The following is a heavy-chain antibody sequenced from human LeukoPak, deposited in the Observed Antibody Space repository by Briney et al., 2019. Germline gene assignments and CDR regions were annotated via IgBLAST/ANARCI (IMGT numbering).Heavy chain of an antibody. V-gene: IGHV3-30*04. CDR3: ARVRYSSSWQPPLDAFDI. CDR2: ISYDGSNK. Sequence: GGSLRLSCAASGFTFSSYAMHWVRQAPGKGLEWVAVISYDGSNKYYADSVKGRFTISRDNSKNTLYLQMNSLRAEDTAVYYCARVRYSSSWQPPLDAFDIWGQGTMVTVSS. D-gene: IGHD6-13*01. CDR1: GFTFSSYA. J-gene: IGHJ3*02.